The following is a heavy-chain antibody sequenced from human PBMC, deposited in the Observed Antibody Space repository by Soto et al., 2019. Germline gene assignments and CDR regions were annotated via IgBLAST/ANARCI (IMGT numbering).Heavy chain of an antibody. D-gene: IGHD6-13*01. V-gene: IGHV3-23*01. CDR1: GFTFSSYA. Sequence: EVQLLESGGGLVQPGGSLRLSCAASGFTFSSYAMSWVRQAPGKGLEWVSAISGSGGSTYYADSVKGRFTISRDNSKNTLYLQMNSLRAEATAVYYCAKGYSSSWYRGAFDYGGQGSLVTFSS. J-gene: IGHJ4*02. CDR3: AKGYSSSWYRGAFDY. CDR2: ISGSGGST.